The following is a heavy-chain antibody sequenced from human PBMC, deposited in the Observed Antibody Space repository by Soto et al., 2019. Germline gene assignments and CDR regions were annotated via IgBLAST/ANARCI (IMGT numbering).Heavy chain of an antibody. V-gene: IGHV1-18*01. CDR3: ARGAYYYGPGTELIMFDP. J-gene: IGHJ5*02. CDR2: ISAYNGNT. CDR1: GYTFTSYG. Sequence: QVQLVQSGAEVKKPGASVKVSCKASGYTFTSYGISWVRQAPGQGLEWMGWISAYNGNTNYAQKLQGRVTMTTDTATSTAYMELRSLRPDDTAVYYCARGAYYYGPGTELIMFDPWGQGTPVTVSS. D-gene: IGHD3-10*01.